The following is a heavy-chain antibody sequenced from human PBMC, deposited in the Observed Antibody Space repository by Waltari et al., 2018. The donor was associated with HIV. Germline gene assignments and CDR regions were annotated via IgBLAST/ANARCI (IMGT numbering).Heavy chain of an antibody. CDR2: INHSGST. Sequence: QVQLQQWGAGLLQPSETLSLTCAVYGESFSGYYWSWIRQSPGKGLEGIGEINHSGSTNYNPSLKRRVTVSVDTSKNQFSLKLSSVTAADTAVYYCARGSDRDNSGWVDQFDYWGQGTLVTVSS. CDR1: GESFSGYY. V-gene: IGHV4-34*01. J-gene: IGHJ4*02. CDR3: ARGSDRDNSGWVDQFDY. D-gene: IGHD6-19*01.